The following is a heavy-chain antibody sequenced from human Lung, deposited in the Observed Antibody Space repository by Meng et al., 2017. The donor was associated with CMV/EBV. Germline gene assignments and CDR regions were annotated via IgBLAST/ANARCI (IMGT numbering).Heavy chain of an antibody. CDR1: GYTFTGYY. D-gene: IGHD2-2*01. J-gene: IGHJ3*02. Sequence: ASXXVSXKASGYTFTGYYMHWVRQAPGQGLEWMGWINPNSGGTNYAQKFQGRLTMTRDTSISTAYMELSRLRSDDTAVYYCARRQYQLVGLAAFDIWGQGTMVTVSS. CDR3: ARRQYQLVGLAAFDI. V-gene: IGHV1-2*02. CDR2: INPNSGGT.